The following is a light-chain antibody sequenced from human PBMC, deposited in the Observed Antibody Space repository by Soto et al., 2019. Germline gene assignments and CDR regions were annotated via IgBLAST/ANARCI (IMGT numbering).Light chain of an antibody. V-gene: IGKV1-5*03. Sequence: DIPMTQSPSTLSASVGDRVTITCRASQSIRSWLAWYQQKPGKAPKLLIYKASSLESEVPSRFRGSGSGTEFTLTISSLQPDDLATYYCQQYNSCPTFGQGTKVEIK. CDR3: QQYNSCPT. CDR2: KAS. CDR1: QSIRSW. J-gene: IGKJ1*01.